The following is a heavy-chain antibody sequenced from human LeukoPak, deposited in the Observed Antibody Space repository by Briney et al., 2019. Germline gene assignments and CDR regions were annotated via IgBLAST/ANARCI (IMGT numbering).Heavy chain of an antibody. CDR1: GFTVSDNY. CDR2: IKNGGST. CDR3: ARGAAGAGPITMIADY. Sequence: PGGSLRLSCAASGFTVSDNYMSWVRQAPGKGLEWVSVIKNGGSTDYADSVKGRFTVSRDNSKNTLYLQMNSLRSDDTAVYYCARGAAGAGPITMIADYWGQGTLVTVSS. V-gene: IGHV3-53*05. D-gene: IGHD3-22*01. J-gene: IGHJ4*02.